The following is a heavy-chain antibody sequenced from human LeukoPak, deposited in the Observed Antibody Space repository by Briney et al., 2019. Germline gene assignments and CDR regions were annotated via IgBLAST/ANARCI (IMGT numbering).Heavy chain of an antibody. CDR1: GFPFSVSW. D-gene: IGHD1/OR15-1a*01. CDR3: AKDWFATTDH. J-gene: IGHJ4*02. Sequence: GGTLRLSCAASGFPFSVSWMHWFRQVPGKGLMWVSRITTDETTTYADSVRGRFSISRDNAKNTVYLQMNSLRVEDTAVYYCAKDWFATTDHWGQGILVTVST. V-gene: IGHV3-74*01. CDR2: ITTDETT.